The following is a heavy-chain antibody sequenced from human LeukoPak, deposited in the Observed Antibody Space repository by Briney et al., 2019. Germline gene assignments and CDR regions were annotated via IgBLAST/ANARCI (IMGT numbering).Heavy chain of an antibody. J-gene: IGHJ4*02. CDR3: ARDLPWRNWGSWGFDY. V-gene: IGHV1-18*01. D-gene: IGHD7-27*01. CDR1: GYIFTSYG. CDR2: ISGYTGNA. Sequence: ASVKVSCKASGYIFTSYGISWVRQAPGQGLEWMGWISGYTGNANYTQKFQGRVTMTTDTSTSTAYMELRSLRSDDTAVYYCARDLPWRNWGSWGFDYWGQGTLVTVSS.